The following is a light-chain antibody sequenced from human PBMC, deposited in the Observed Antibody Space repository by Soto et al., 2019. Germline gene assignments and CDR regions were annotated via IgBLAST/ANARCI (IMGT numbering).Light chain of an antibody. CDR1: QSISTW. V-gene: IGKV1-5*03. J-gene: IGKJ1*01. CDR2: KAS. Sequence: DIQMTQSPSTLSASVGDRVTITCRASQSISTWLAWYQQKPWKAPTLLIYKASSLESGVPSRFSGSGSGTEFTLTISSLQPDDFATYYCQQYNTYSRAFGQGTRVEIK. CDR3: QQYNTYSRA.